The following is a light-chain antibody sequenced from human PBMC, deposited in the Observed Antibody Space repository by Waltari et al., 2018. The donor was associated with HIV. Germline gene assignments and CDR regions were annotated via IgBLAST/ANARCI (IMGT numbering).Light chain of an antibody. CDR2: GAS. V-gene: IGKV3-15*01. CDR1: QSVSSN. J-gene: IGKJ3*01. CDR3: QQYNYWPPLFT. Sequence: EIVMTQSPATLSVSPGERATLSCRASQSVSSNLAWYQQKPGQAPRLLIYGASTRATGIPARFSGSGSGTEFTLTISSLQSEDFVVYYCQQYNYWPPLFTFGPGTKVDIK.